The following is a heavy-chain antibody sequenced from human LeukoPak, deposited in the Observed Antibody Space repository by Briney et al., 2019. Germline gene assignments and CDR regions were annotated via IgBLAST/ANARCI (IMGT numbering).Heavy chain of an antibody. CDR3: ATPEVYAAGPRVYYYGMDV. J-gene: IGHJ6*02. Sequence: ASVKVSCKVSGYTLTELSMHWVRQAPGKGLEWMGGFDPEDGETIYAQKFQGRVTMTEDTSTDTAYMELSSLRSEDTAVYYCATPEVYAAGPRVYYYGMDVWGQGTTVTVS. CDR2: FDPEDGET. V-gene: IGHV1-24*01. D-gene: IGHD2-8*01. CDR1: GYTLTELS.